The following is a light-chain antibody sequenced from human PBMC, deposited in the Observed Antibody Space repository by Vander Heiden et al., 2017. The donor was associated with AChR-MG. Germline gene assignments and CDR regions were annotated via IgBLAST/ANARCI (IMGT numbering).Light chain of an antibody. CDR3: QQRTNWPAVT. CDR2: DAS. V-gene: IGKV3-11*01. J-gene: IGKJ5*01. CDR1: QSVGTY. Sequence: DIVLTQSPATLSLSPGERATLSCRASQSVGTYLAWYQQKPGQAPRLLIYDASHRATGIPARFSGSGSGTDFTLTISSLEPDDFAVYYCQQRTNWPAVTFGQGTRLDIK.